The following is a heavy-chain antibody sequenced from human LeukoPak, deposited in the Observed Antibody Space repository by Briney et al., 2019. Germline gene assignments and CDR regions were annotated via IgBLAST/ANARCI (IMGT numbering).Heavy chain of an antibody. CDR2: IYHSGST. V-gene: IGHV4-4*02. D-gene: IGHD4-17*01. Sequence: SGTLSLTCGASGDSVRRNNWWWWGRQPPREGLEWIVEIYHSGSTDYNPSLKSRVTISVDKSKNQFSLKLTSVTAADTAVYYCETRLDDHGSFYSWGQGTLVTVSS. J-gene: IGHJ4*02. CDR3: ETRLDDHGSFYS. CDR1: GDSVRRNNW.